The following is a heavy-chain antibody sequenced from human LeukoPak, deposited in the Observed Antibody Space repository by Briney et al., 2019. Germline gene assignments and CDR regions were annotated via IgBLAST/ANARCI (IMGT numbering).Heavy chain of an antibody. Sequence: VASVKVSCKASGYTFTSSGISWVRQAPGQGLEWMGWIIAYNGNTNYAQKLQGRDTMTTDTSTSTAYMELRSLRSDDTAVYYCARVCRVRGVITYPPDYWGQGTLVTVSS. CDR2: IIAYNGNT. CDR3: ARVCRVRGVITYPPDY. CDR1: GYTFTSSG. V-gene: IGHV1-18*01. J-gene: IGHJ4*02. D-gene: IGHD3-10*01.